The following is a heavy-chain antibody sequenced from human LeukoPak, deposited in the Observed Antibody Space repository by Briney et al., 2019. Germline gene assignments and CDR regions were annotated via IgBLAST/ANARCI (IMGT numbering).Heavy chain of an antibody. D-gene: IGHD2-2*01. CDR1: GFTVSSNY. Sequence: GSLRLSCAASGFTVSSNYMSWIRQPPGKGLEWIGEINHSGSTNYNPSLKSRVTISVDTSKNQFSLKLSSVTAADTAVYYCARVDDCSSTSCYAGWFDPWGQGTLVTVSS. V-gene: IGHV4-34*01. CDR2: INHSGST. CDR3: ARVDDCSSTSCYAGWFDP. J-gene: IGHJ5*02.